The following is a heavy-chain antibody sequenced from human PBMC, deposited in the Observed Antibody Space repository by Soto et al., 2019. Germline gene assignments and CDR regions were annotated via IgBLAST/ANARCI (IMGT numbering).Heavy chain of an antibody. V-gene: IGHV3-30*18. J-gene: IGHJ4*02. CDR2: ISYDGSNK. CDR1: GFTFSSDG. D-gene: IGHD2-15*01. Sequence: GGSLRLSCAASGFTFSSDGMHWVRQAPGKGLEWVAVISYDGSNKYYADSVKGRFTISRDNSKNTLYLQMNSLRAEDTAVYYCAKSLAVVVVASYLDYFDYWGQGT. CDR3: AKSLAVVVVASYLDYFDY.